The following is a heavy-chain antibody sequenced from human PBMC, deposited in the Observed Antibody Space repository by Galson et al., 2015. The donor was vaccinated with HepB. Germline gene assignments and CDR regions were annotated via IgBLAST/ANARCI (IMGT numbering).Heavy chain of an antibody. CDR3: AVSIAAAGTWDYYYGMDV. J-gene: IGHJ6*02. D-gene: IGHD6-13*01. CDR1: GYTFTGYY. CDR2: INPNSGGT. V-gene: IGHV1-2*04. Sequence: SVKVSCKASGYTFTGYYMHWVRQAPGQGLEWMGWINPNSGGTNYAQKFQGWVTMTRDTSISTAYMELSRLRSDDTAVYYCAVSIAAAGTWDYYYGMDVWGQGTTVTVSS.